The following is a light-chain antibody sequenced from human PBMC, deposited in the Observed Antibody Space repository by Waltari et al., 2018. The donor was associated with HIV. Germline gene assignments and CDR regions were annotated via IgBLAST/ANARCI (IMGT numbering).Light chain of an antibody. V-gene: IGLV1-47*01. CDR2: MNN. CDR3: AAWDASLSASV. J-gene: IGLJ3*02. Sequence: QSVLTQPPSASGTPGQRVTISCSGSSSNIGSNYVYWYQQLPGTAPKLLIYMNNQRPSGVPDRFSGSKSGTSASLAISGLRSEDEADYYCAAWDASLSASVFGGGTKLTVL. CDR1: SSNIGSNY.